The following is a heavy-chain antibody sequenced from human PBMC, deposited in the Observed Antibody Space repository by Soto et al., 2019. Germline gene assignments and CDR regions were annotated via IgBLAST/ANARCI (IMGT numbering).Heavy chain of an antibody. CDR2: INHSGRT. CDR1: GGSFSRYF. CDR3: ARGLSITNTFYYYYAMDV. Sequence: QVQLQQWGAGLLKPSETLSLTCAVYGGSFSRYFWNWIRQPPGKGLEWIGEINHSGRTNYNPSLKSRVTVSVDTSKNQISLKLTSVTAADTAVYYCARGLSITNTFYYYYAMDVWGQGTTVTVSS. D-gene: IGHD2-8*01. V-gene: IGHV4-34*01. J-gene: IGHJ6*02.